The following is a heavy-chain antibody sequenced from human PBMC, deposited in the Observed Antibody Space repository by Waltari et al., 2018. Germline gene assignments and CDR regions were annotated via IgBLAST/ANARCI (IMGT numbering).Heavy chain of an antibody. CDR1: GYTFTRSD. Sequence: QVQLVQYGAEVKKPGASVTVSCKASGYTFTRSDINWVRQATGQGLEWMGWMKPNSGNTGYAQKFQGRVTMTRNTSISTAYMELSSLRSEDTAGYYCARDPLVATIVYDYWGQGTLVTVSS. CDR2: MKPNSGNT. J-gene: IGHJ4*02. CDR3: ARDPLVATIVYDY. D-gene: IGHD5-12*01. V-gene: IGHV1-8*01.